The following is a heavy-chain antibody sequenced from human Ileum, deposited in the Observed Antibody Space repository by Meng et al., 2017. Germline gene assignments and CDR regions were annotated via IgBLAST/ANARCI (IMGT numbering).Heavy chain of an antibody. V-gene: IGHV4-34*02. CDR1: CASFPGYS. CDR2: VNHDGGT. CDR3: AREGSWFGADY. Sequence: QVRRREGGAGLLQPSEALSLTCPAYCASFPGYSVTWIRQSPVKGLEWIGEVNHDGGTNYSPSLKSRVIISIDTSKNQFSLKLTAVTATDAAVYYCAREGSWFGADYWGQGTLVTVSS. J-gene: IGHJ4*02. D-gene: IGHD3-10*01.